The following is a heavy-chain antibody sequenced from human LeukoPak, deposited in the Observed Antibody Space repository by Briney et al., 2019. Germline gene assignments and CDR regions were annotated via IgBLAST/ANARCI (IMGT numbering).Heavy chain of an antibody. CDR2: ISGSGGST. D-gene: IGHD6-13*01. Sequence: GGSLRLSCAASGFTFSSYAMSWVRQAPGKGPEWVSAISGSGGSTYYADSVKGQFTISRDNSKNTLYLQMNSLRAEDTAVYYCAKDLGIAACLYYFDYWGQGTLVTVSS. V-gene: IGHV3-23*01. CDR1: GFTFSSYA. J-gene: IGHJ4*02. CDR3: AKDLGIAACLYYFDY.